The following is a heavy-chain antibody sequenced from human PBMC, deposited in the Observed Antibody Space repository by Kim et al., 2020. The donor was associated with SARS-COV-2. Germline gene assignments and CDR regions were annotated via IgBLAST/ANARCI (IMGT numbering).Heavy chain of an antibody. D-gene: IGHD2-2*02. J-gene: IGHJ6*02. V-gene: IGHV7-4-1*02. CDR2: INTNTGNP. Sequence: ASVKVSCKASGYTFTSYAMNWVRQAPGQGLEWMGWINTNTGNPTYAQGFTGRFVFSLDTSVSTAYLQISSLKAEDTAVYYCAREIVVVPAAIAENYYYYYGMDVWGQGTTVTVSS. CDR3: AREIVVVPAAIAENYYYYYGMDV. CDR1: GYTFTSYA.